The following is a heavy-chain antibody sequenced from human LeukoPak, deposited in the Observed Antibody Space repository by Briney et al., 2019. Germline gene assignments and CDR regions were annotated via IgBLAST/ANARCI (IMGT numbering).Heavy chain of an antibody. D-gene: IGHD3-22*01. J-gene: IGHJ3*02. V-gene: IGHV4-39*07. Sequence: PSETLSLTCTVSGGSISSSSYSWVWIRQPPGKGLEWIGSIYYSGSTYYNPSLKSRVTISVDTSKNQFSLRLRSVIAADTAMYYCTRDTGYYDSSGYGAFDIWGQGTMVTVYS. CDR1: GGSISSSSYS. CDR2: IYYSGST. CDR3: TRDTGYYDSSGYGAFDI.